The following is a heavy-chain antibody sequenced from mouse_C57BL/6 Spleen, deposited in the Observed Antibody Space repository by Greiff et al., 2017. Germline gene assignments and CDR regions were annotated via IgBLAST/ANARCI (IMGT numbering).Heavy chain of an antibody. CDR2: IYPGNSDT. D-gene: IGHD2-1*01. CDR3: TRYGNYSYFDD. Sequence: EVQLQQSGTVLARPGASVKMSCKTSGYTFTSYWMHWVKQRPGQGLEWIGAIYPGNSDTSYNQKFKGKAKLTAVTSASTAYMGLSSLTNEDSAVYYSTRYGNYSYFDDWGQGTTLTVSS. J-gene: IGHJ2*01. V-gene: IGHV1-5*01. CDR1: GYTFTSYW.